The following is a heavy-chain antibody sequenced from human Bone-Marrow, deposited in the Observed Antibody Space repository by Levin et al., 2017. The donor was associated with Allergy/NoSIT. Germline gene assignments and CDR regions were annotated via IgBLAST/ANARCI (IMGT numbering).Heavy chain of an antibody. D-gene: IGHD3-22*01. Sequence: PSETLSLTCTVSGGSTNSYFWNWIRQSPGKGLEWIGYINYLGSTNYNPSLQSRVSILRGTSKNQFSLKLSSVTAADTAVYFCAKETDSTGYYGFDSWGQGTLVTVSS. CDR3: AKETDSTGYYGFDS. V-gene: IGHV4-59*01. J-gene: IGHJ4*02. CDR2: INYLGST. CDR1: GGSTNSYF.